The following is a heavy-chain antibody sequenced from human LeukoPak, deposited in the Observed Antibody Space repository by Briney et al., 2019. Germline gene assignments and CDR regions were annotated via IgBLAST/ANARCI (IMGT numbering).Heavy chain of an antibody. CDR3: ARARAGGGYIGY. Sequence: SETLSLTCTVSGGSTSNYYWNWIRQPPGKGLEWIGYIHYSGNTNYIPSLKSRVTMSVDTSKNQFSLKLSSVTAADTAVYYCARARAGGGYIGYWGQGTLVTVSS. CDR1: GGSTSNYY. J-gene: IGHJ4*02. D-gene: IGHD3-22*01. V-gene: IGHV4-59*12. CDR2: IHYSGNT.